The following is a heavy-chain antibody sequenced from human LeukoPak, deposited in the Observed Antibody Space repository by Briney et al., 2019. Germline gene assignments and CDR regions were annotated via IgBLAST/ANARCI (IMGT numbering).Heavy chain of an antibody. V-gene: IGHV3-30*18. CDR2: ISNDGSNK. Sequence: PGGSLRLSCAASGFTFSNYGMHWVRQAPGKGLEWVAVISNDGSNKYHADSVKGRFTISRDNSKNTLYLQMNSLRAEDTAVYYCAKDGGAYFDYWGQGTLVTVSS. CDR3: AKDGGAYFDY. CDR1: GFTFSNYG. J-gene: IGHJ4*02. D-gene: IGHD2-15*01.